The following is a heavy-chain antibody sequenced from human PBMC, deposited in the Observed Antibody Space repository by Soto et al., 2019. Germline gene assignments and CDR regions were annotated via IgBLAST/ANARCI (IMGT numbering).Heavy chain of an antibody. Sequence: EEQLVESGGGLVKPGGSLRLSCVASGFTFSSYSMNWVRQAPGKGLEWVPSISSSVTYIYYADSVKGRFTISRDNAKNSLYLQMNSLRAEDTAVYYCARGFSGRGAFLPDYWGQGTLVTVSS. V-gene: IGHV3-21*01. CDR1: GFTFSSYS. CDR3: ARGFSGRGAFLPDY. D-gene: IGHD3-10*01. J-gene: IGHJ4*02. CDR2: ISSSVTYI.